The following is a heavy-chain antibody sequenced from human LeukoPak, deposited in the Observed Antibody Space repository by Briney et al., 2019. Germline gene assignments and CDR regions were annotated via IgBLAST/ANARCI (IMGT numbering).Heavy chain of an antibody. CDR2: ISGSGDST. CDR3: AKGDMVRGENYFDY. D-gene: IGHD3-10*01. V-gene: IGHV3-23*01. CDR1: GFTFSSYA. Sequence: GGSLRLSCAASGFTFSSYAMSWVRQAPGKGLEWVSAISGSGDSTYYADSVKGRFTISRDNSKNTLYLQMNSLRAEDTAVYYCAKGDMVRGENYFDYWGQGTLVTVSS. J-gene: IGHJ4*02.